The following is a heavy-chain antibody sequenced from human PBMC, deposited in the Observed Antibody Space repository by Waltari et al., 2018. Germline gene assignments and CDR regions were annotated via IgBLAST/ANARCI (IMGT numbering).Heavy chain of an antibody. J-gene: IGHJ6*02. V-gene: IGHV4-61*09. Sequence: QVQLQESGPGLVKPSQTLSLTCTVSGGSISSGSYYWSWIRQPAGKGLEWIGYIYTSGSTNYNPSLNSRVTISVDTSKNQFSLKLSSVTAADTAVYYCARDPYYYYGMDVWGQGTTVTVSS. CDR3: ARDPYYYYGMDV. CDR2: IYTSGST. CDR1: GGSISSGSYY.